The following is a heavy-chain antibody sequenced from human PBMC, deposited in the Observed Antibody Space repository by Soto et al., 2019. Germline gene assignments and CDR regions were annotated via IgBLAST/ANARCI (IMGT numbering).Heavy chain of an antibody. Sequence: EVQLLESGGGLVQPGGSLRLSCAASGFTFSSYAMSWVRQAPGKGLEWVSAISGSGGSTYYADSVKGRFTISRDNSKNTLYLQMNSLRAEDTAVYYCAKAGAEPWLVLLGYFQHWGQGTLVTVSS. V-gene: IGHV3-23*01. CDR1: GFTFSSYA. CDR3: AKAGAEPWLVLLGYFQH. D-gene: IGHD6-19*01. CDR2: ISGSGGST. J-gene: IGHJ1*01.